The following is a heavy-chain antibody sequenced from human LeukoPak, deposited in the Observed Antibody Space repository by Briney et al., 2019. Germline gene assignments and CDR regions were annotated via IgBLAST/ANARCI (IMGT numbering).Heavy chain of an antibody. CDR2: IYYSGST. V-gene: IGHV4-31*03. Sequence: SQTLSLTCTVSDGSISSGGYYWSWIRQHPGKGLEWIGYIYYSGSTYYNPSLKGRVTISVDTSKNQFSLKLSSVTAADTAVYYCARGEGGYFDYWGQGTLVTVSS. CDR3: ARGEGGYFDY. J-gene: IGHJ4*02. D-gene: IGHD3-16*01. CDR1: DGSISSGGYY.